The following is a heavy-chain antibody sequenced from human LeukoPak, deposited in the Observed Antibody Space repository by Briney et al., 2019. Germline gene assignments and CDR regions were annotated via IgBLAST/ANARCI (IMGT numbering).Heavy chain of an antibody. CDR1: GFTVSSNY. CDR3: AKSRGGSFPGGFDP. Sequence: AGGSLRLSYAASGFTVSSNYMTWVRQAPGKGLEWVSGISGSGGKTYDADSVKGRFTISRDNSKNTLYLQMNSLRVEDTAIYYCAKSRGGSFPGGFDPWGHGTLVTISS. J-gene: IGHJ5*02. V-gene: IGHV3-23*01. D-gene: IGHD2-15*01. CDR2: ISGSGGKT.